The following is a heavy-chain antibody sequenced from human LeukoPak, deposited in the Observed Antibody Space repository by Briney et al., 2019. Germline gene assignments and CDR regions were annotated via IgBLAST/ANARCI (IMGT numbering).Heavy chain of an antibody. V-gene: IGHV3-33*01. J-gene: IGHJ5*02. CDR2: IWYDGSNK. Sequence: GGSLRLSRAASGFTFSSYGMHWVRQAPGKGLEWVAVIWYDGSNKYYADSVKGRFTISRDNSKNTLYLQMNSLRAEDTAAYYCARGSSAVDPWGQGTLVTVSS. CDR3: ARGSSAVDP. D-gene: IGHD6-6*01. CDR1: GFTFSSYG.